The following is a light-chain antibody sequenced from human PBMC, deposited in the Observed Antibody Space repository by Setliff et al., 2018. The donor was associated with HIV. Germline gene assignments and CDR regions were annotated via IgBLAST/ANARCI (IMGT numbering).Light chain of an antibody. J-gene: IGLJ2*01. V-gene: IGLV2-14*03. CDR2: DVR. CDR1: SSDVGGYNF. Sequence: SVLTQPASLSASPGQSITISCTGTSSDVGGYNFVSWYQQHPGKAPNLIIYDVRNRPSGISSRFSGSKSGSTASLTISGLQAEDEADYYCSSYSSSSTLIFGGGTKVTVL. CDR3: SSYSSSSTLI.